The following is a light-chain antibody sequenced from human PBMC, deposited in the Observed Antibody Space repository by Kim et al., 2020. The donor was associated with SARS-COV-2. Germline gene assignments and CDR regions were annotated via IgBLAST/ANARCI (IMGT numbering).Light chain of an antibody. V-gene: IGLV2-23*02. Sequence: QCLTISCTGTSRYVGSYNLVSWYQQHPGKAPKLMIYEVSKRPSGVSNRFSGSKSGNTASLTISGLQAEDEADYYCCSYAGSSTPVVFGGGTQLTVL. CDR3: CSYAGSSTPVV. CDR2: EVS. CDR1: SRYVGSYNL. J-gene: IGLJ2*01.